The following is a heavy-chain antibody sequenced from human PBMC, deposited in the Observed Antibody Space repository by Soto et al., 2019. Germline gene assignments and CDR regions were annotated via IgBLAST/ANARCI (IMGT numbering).Heavy chain of an antibody. CDR1: VYSFTSYW. J-gene: IGHJ5*02. V-gene: IGHV5-51*01. Sequence: GESLKISCKGSVYSFTSYWIGWVRQMPGKGLEWMGIIYPGDSDTRYSPSFQGQVTISADKSISTAYLQWSSLKASDTAMYYCARRYYDFWSGYYTVRDWFDPWGQGTLVTVSS. CDR3: ARRYYDFWSGYYTVRDWFDP. D-gene: IGHD3-3*01. CDR2: IYPGDSDT.